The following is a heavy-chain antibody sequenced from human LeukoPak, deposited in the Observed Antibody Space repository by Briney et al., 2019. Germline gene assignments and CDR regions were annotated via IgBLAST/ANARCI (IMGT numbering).Heavy chain of an antibody. D-gene: IGHD4-11*01. CDR2: ISSVSTYI. Sequence: AGGSLRLSCAASGFSFSTYSMTWVRQAPGKGLEWVSSISSVSTYIYYADSVKGRFTISRDNSKNSLYPQMNSLRAEDTAVYYCARAANDYLILNWFDPWGQGTLVTVSS. CDR3: ARAANDYLILNWFDP. J-gene: IGHJ5*02. CDR1: GFSFSTYS. V-gene: IGHV3-21*01.